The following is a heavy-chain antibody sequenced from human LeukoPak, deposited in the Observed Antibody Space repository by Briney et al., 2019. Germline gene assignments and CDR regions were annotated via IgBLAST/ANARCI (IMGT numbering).Heavy chain of an antibody. CDR1: GGTFSTYT. CDR2: IITIFGAA. Sequence: SVKVSCKASGGTFSTYTFSWVRQAPGQGLEWIGRIITIFGAANYAQKFQGRVTISADESTGTVYMELRSLRSEDTAVYYCARDPDSWGQGTLVTVSP. J-gene: IGHJ4*02. CDR3: ARDPDS. V-gene: IGHV1-69*01.